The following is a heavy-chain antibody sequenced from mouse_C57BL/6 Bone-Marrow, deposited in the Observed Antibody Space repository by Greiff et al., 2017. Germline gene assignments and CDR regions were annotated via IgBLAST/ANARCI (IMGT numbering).Heavy chain of an antibody. V-gene: IGHV1-80*01. CDR3: ARDWDYLDY. CDR2: IYPGDGDT. J-gene: IGHJ2*01. D-gene: IGHD4-1*01. Sequence: VQLQQSGASVKISCKVSGYAFSTYWMNWVKQRPGKGLEWIGQIYPGDGDTNYNGKFKGKATLTADKSSSTAYMQLSSLTSEDSAVYFCARDWDYLDYWGQGTTRTVSS. CDR1: GYAFSTYW.